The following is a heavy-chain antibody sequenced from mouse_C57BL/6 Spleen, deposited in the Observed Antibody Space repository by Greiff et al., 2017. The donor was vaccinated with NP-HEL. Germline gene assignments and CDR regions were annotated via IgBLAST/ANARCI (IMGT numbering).Heavy chain of an antibody. J-gene: IGHJ2*01. V-gene: IGHV1-64*01. CDR3: ARSSSNWGFDY. Sequence: QVQLKQPGAELVKPGASVKLSCKASGYTFTSYWMHWVKQRPGQGLEWIGMIHPNSGSTNYNEKFKSKATLTVDKSSSTAYMQLSSLTSEDSAVYYCARSSSNWGFDYWGQGTTLTVSS. CDR2: IHPNSGST. CDR1: GYTFTSYW. D-gene: IGHD4-1*01.